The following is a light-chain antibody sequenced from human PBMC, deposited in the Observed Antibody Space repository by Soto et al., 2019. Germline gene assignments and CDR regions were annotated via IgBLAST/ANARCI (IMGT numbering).Light chain of an antibody. V-gene: IGKV1-9*01. CDR2: AAS. Sequence: DIQLTQSPSFLSASVGDRVTITCRASQGISSYLAWYQQKPGKAPKLLIYAASTLQSGVPSRFSGSGYGTEFTLTISSLQPEDFANYYCQQLNSYPITFGQGTRLEIK. CDR3: QQLNSYPIT. J-gene: IGKJ5*01. CDR1: QGISSY.